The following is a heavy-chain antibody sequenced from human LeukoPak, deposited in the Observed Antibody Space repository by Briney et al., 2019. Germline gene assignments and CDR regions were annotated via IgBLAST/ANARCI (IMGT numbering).Heavy chain of an antibody. Sequence: SETLSLTCTVSGSMYNYYWSWIRQPPGKGLEWIGYIHYNGITNYSPSLKSRVTMSLDTSKNQFSLRLSSVTAADTAVYYCARDPGITIFGVVTHDAFDIWGQGTMVTVSS. CDR1: GSMYNYY. V-gene: IGHV4-59*01. CDR2: IHYNGIT. D-gene: IGHD3-3*01. J-gene: IGHJ3*02. CDR3: ARDPGITIFGVVTHDAFDI.